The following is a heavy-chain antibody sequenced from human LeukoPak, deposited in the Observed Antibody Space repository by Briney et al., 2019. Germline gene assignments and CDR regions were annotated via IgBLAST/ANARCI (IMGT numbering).Heavy chain of an antibody. CDR2: INEDGSGE. CDR1: GFTFSSYW. CDR3: ARGLLKGGSRPNTGC. D-gene: IGHD1-26*01. V-gene: IGHV3-7*01. Sequence: GGSLRLSCAASGFTFSSYWMSWVRQAPGKGLEWVANINEDGSGENYVGSVKGRFTISRDNAKNSLYLQMNSLRVEDTAVYYCARGLLKGGSRPNTGCWGQGTLVTVSS. J-gene: IGHJ4*02.